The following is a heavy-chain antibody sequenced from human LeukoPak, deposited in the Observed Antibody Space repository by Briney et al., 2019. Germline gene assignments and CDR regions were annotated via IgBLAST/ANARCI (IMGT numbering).Heavy chain of an antibody. D-gene: IGHD4-17*01. J-gene: IGHJ4*02. CDR3: AREVEYGDYVFDY. Sequence: ASVKVSCKASGYTFTGYHMHWVRQAPGQGLEWMGWINPNSGGTNYAQKFQGRVTMTRDTSISTAYMELSRLRSDDTAVYYCAREVEYGDYVFDYWGQGTLVTVSS. CDR1: GYTFTGYH. V-gene: IGHV1-2*02. CDR2: INPNSGGT.